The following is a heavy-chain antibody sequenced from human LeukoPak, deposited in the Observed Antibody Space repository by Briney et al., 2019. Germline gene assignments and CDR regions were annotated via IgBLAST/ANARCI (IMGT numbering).Heavy chain of an antibody. CDR2: VSGRGGGT. D-gene: IGHD6-19*01. CDR1: GFTFSSYA. Sequence: PGGSLRLSCAASGFTFSSYAMSWVRQAPGKGLEWVSAVSGRGGGTYYADSLKGRFTISRDNSKNTLYLQMNSLRAEDTAVYYCARGVEQWPGDFYYYGMDVWGQGTTVTVSS. CDR3: ARGVEQWPGDFYYYGMDV. V-gene: IGHV3-23*01. J-gene: IGHJ6*02.